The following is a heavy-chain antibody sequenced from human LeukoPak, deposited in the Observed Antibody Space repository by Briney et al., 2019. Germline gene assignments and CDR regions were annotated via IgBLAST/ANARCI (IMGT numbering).Heavy chain of an antibody. CDR1: GFLFSHYT. Sequence: GGSLRLSCAVSGFLFSHYTMTWVRQGPGKGLEWVSSINGSGDATLYADSVMGRFTISRDNAKNTVSLQMNNLRAEDTAVYYCAKSDCGSDGCKLLSYWGQGTLVIASS. D-gene: IGHD3-10*01. CDR2: INGSGDAT. J-gene: IGHJ4*02. CDR3: AKSDCGSDGCKLLSY. V-gene: IGHV3-23*01.